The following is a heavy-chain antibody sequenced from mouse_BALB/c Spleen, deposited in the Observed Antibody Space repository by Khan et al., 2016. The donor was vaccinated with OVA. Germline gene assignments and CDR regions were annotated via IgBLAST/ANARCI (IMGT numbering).Heavy chain of an antibody. Sequence: QLEESGPGLVKPSQSLSLTCTVTGYSITSGYAWNWIRQFPGNKLEWMGYISYSGGTSYNPSLTSRISITRDTSKNQFFLQLNSVTTEDTATYYCARGNYYGYYFDYWGQGTTLTVAS. D-gene: IGHD1-1*01. J-gene: IGHJ2*01. CDR2: ISYSGGT. CDR1: GYSITSGYA. CDR3: ARGNYYGYYFDY. V-gene: IGHV3-2*02.